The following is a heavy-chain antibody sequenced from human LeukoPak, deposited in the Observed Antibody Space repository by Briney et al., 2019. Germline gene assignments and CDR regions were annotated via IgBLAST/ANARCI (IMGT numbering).Heavy chain of an antibody. Sequence: SETLSLTCTVSGGSTGSDYWSWIRQPPGKGLEWIAYVYYSGVTSYNPSLKSRVAISIGTSKNQFSLNLSSVTAADTAVYYCARLSLHCSGGSCYRGAFDSWGQGTLVTVSS. J-gene: IGHJ4*02. D-gene: IGHD2-15*01. CDR1: GGSTGSDY. CDR3: ARLSLHCSGGSCYRGAFDS. CDR2: VYYSGVT. V-gene: IGHV4-59*08.